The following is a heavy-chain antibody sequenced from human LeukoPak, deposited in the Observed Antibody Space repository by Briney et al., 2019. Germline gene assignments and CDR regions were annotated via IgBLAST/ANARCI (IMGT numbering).Heavy chain of an antibody. D-gene: IGHD3-10*01. CDR1: DGSISGYY. CDR3: ASSMVRGFNWFDP. CDR2: IYDSATT. J-gene: IGHJ5*02. V-gene: IGHV4-59*12. Sequence: SSETLSLTCTVSDGSISGYYWSWIRQPPGKGLEWIGHIYDSATTASNPSLKSRVTMSVDTSKNQFSLKLNSVTAADTAVYYCASSMVRGFNWFDPWGQGTLVTVSS.